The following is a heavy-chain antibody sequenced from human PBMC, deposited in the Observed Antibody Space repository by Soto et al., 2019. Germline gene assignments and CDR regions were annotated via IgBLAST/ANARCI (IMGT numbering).Heavy chain of an antibody. CDR2: IWDDGRRK. J-gene: IGHJ4*02. CDR3: ETWQGSLKFHY. Sequence: GGSLRLSCAASGFTFSLYGMHWVRQAPGKGLEWVAAIWDDGRRKDYADSVKDRLFISRDNSKNTLYLQLDSLRPEDTAVYYCETWQGSLKFHYWGQGTLVTVSS. CDR1: GFTFSLYG. V-gene: IGHV3-33*01.